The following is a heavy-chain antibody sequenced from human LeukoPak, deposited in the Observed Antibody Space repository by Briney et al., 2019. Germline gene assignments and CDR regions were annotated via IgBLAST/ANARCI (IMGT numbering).Heavy chain of an antibody. CDR1: GYTFASYD. J-gene: IGHJ6*02. CDR2: MNPNSGNT. V-gene: IGHV1-8*01. CDR3: ARDPTTSCYPDPVCYYYGMDV. Sequence: ASVKVSCKASGYTFASYDINWVRQATGQGLEWMGWMNPNSGNTGYAQKFQGRVTMTRNTSISTAYMELSSLRSEDTAVYYCARDPTTSCYPDPVCYYYGMDVWGQGTTVTVSS. D-gene: IGHD2-2*01.